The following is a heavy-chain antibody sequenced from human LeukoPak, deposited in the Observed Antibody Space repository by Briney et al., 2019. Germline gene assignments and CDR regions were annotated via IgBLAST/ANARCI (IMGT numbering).Heavy chain of an antibody. CDR1: GFTFSSYA. J-gene: IGHJ4*02. CDR3: ARDGGAYSSGLFDY. Sequence: GRSLRLSCAASGFTFSSYAMHWVRQAPGKGLEWVAVISYDGSNKYYADSVKGRFTISRDNSKNTLYLQMNSLRAEDTAVYYCARDGGAYSSGLFDYWGQGTLVTVSS. V-gene: IGHV3-30-3*01. D-gene: IGHD6-19*01. CDR2: ISYDGSNK.